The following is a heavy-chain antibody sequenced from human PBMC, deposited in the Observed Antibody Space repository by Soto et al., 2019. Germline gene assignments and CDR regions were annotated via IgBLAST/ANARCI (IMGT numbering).Heavy chain of an antibody. Sequence: GESLKISCKGSGYSFTSYWIGWVRQMPGKGLEWMGIIYPGDSDTRYSPSFQGQVTISADKSISTAYLQWSSLKASDTAMYYCARPSRGGDYGDYYYYYGMDVWGQGTTVTVSS. CDR3: ARPSRGGDYGDYYYYYGMDV. V-gene: IGHV5-51*01. D-gene: IGHD4-17*01. CDR2: IYPGDSDT. J-gene: IGHJ6*02. CDR1: GYSFTSYW.